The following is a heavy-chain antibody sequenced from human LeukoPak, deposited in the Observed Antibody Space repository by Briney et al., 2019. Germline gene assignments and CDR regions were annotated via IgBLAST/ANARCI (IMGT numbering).Heavy chain of an antibody. CDR1: GGTFSSYA. CDR3: ARVTRGYYCMDV. D-gene: IGHD1-26*01. Sequence: SVKVSCKASGGTFSSYAISWVRQAPGQGLEWMGRIIPILGIANYAQKFQGRVTITADKSTSTAYMELSSLRSEDTAVYYCARVTRGYYCMDVWGKGTTVTVSS. CDR2: IIPILGIA. J-gene: IGHJ6*03. V-gene: IGHV1-69*04.